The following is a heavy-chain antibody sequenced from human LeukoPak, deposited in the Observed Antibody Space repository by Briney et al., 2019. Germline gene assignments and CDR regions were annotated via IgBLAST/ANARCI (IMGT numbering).Heavy chain of an antibody. CDR3: AREVVVVPAAHLDY. D-gene: IGHD2-2*01. CDR2: ISYSGST. V-gene: IGHV4-30-4*01. CDR1: GGSISSGDYY. Sequence: SQTLSLTCTVSGGSISSGDYYWSWIRQPPGKGLERIGYISYSGSTYYNPSLKSRVTISVDTSKNQFSLKLSSVTAADTAVYYCAREVVVVPAAHLDYWGQGTLVTVSS. J-gene: IGHJ4*02.